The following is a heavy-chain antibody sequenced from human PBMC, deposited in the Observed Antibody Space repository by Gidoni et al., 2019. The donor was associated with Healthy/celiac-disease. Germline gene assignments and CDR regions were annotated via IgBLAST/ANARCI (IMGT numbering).Heavy chain of an antibody. CDR2: INAGNGNK. CDR3: FRLNSLDAFDI. Sequence: VQLVQSGAEVKKPGASVTVSCKASGYTFTSYAMPWVRQAPGQRLEWMGWINAGNGNKKYSQKFQGRVTITRDKSASTAYMELSSLRSEDTAVYYCFRLNSLDAFDIWGQGTMVTVSS. CDR1: GYTFTSYA. J-gene: IGHJ3*02. D-gene: IGHD2-21*01. V-gene: IGHV1-3*01.